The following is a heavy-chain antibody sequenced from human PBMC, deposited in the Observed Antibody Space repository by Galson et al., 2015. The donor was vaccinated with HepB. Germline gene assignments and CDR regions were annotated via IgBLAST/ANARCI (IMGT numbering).Heavy chain of an antibody. V-gene: IGHV3-66*01. J-gene: IGHJ4*02. Sequence: SLRLSCAASGFTVSSNYMSWVRQAPGKGLEWVSVIYNGGSTYYADSVKGRFTISRDNSKNTLYLQLNSLRDEDTAGYYCARDSPGIAAAGMYYWGQGTLVTVSS. D-gene: IGHD6-13*01. CDR2: IYNGGST. CDR3: ARDSPGIAAAGMYY. CDR1: GFTVSSNY.